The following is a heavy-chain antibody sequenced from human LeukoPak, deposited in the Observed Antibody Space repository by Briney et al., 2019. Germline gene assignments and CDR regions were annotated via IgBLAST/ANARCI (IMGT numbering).Heavy chain of an antibody. J-gene: IGHJ4*02. V-gene: IGHV4-30-4*08. CDR1: GGSISSGSYY. CDR3: ARAGYCSGGSCPALDY. Sequence: PSETLSLTCTVSGGSISSGSYYWSWIRQPPGKGLEWIGYIYYSGSTYYNPSLKSRVTISVDTSKNQFSLKLSSVTAADTAVYYCARAGYCSGGSCPALDYWGQGTLVTVSS. D-gene: IGHD2-15*01. CDR2: IYYSGST.